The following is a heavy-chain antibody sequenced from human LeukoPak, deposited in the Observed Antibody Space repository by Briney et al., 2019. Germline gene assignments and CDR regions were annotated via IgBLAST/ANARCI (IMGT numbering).Heavy chain of an antibody. J-gene: IGHJ5*02. CDR3: ARDRKHRDVVAWWETYNWFDP. D-gene: IGHD2-2*01. CDR2: ITSSSDTI. Sequence: GGSLRLSCAASGFTFSSYSMNWVRQAPGKGLEWVSHITSSSDTIYYADSVKGRFTISRDNSKNTLYLQMNSLRAEDTAVYYCARDRKHRDVVAWWETYNWFDPWGQGTLVTVSS. V-gene: IGHV3-48*01. CDR1: GFTFSSYS.